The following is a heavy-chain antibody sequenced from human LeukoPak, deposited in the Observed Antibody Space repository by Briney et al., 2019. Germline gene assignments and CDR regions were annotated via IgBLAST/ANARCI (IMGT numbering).Heavy chain of an antibody. J-gene: IGHJ5*02. V-gene: IGHV4-39*07. CDR3: ARAHRYYYGSGSHRPGSWFDP. CDR1: GGSISSSSYY. CDR2: IYYSGST. Sequence: SETLSLTCTVSGGSISSSSYYWGWIRQPPGKGLEWIGSIYYSGSTYYNPSLKSRVTISVDTSKNQFSLKLSSVTAADTAVYYCARAHRYYYGSGSHRPGSWFDPWGQGTLVTVSS. D-gene: IGHD3-10*01.